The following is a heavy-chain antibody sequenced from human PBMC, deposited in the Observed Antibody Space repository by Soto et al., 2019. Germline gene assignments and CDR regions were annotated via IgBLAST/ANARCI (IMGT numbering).Heavy chain of an antibody. CDR2: MNPNSGNT. J-gene: IGHJ3*02. Sequence: ASVKVSCKASGYTFTSYDINWVRQATGQGLEWMGWMNPNSGNTGYAQKFQGRVTMTRNTSISTAYMELSSLRSEDTAVYYCARATITMVRGVITAGAFDIWGQGTMVTVSS. D-gene: IGHD3-10*01. CDR1: GYTFTSYD. V-gene: IGHV1-8*01. CDR3: ARATITMVRGVITAGAFDI.